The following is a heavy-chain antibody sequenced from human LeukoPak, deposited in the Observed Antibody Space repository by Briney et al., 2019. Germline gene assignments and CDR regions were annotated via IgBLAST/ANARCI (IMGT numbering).Heavy chain of an antibody. V-gene: IGHV4-30-4*01. Sequence: SETLSLTCTVSGGSIRSYYWSWIRQPPGKGLEWIGYIYDSGSTYYNPSLKSRITISVDTSENRFSLKLGSVTATDTAVYYCARDCSGGSCYGAFDIWGQGTMVTVSS. J-gene: IGHJ3*02. D-gene: IGHD2-15*01. CDR2: IYDSGST. CDR1: GGSIRSYY. CDR3: ARDCSGGSCYGAFDI.